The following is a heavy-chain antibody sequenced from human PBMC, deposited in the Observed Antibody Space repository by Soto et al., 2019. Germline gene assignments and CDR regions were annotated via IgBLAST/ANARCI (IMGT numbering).Heavy chain of an antibody. CDR2: ISAYNGNT. V-gene: IGHV1-18*01. J-gene: IGHJ4*02. CDR1: GYTFTNYG. D-gene: IGHD6-19*01. Sequence: QVQLVQSGAEVKKPGASVKVSCKASGYTFTNYGFRCVRQAPGQGLEWMGWISAYNGNTKYAQKLQGRVTLTTDTSTSTAYMELRSLRSDDTAVYYCARELVVGMEAYWGQGTPGTVS. CDR3: ARELVVGMEAY.